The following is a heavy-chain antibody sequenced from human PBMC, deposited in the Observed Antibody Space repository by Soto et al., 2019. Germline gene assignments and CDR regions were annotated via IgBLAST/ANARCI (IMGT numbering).Heavy chain of an antibody. D-gene: IGHD3-9*01. CDR3: ARGPNVLRYFDWLPHDAFDI. V-gene: IGHV3-33*01. J-gene: IGHJ3*02. Sequence: GGSLRLSCAASGFAFSNYGMHWVRQAPGKGLEWVAAIWFDGSNKYYADSVKGRFTISRDNSKNTLYLQMNSLRAEDTAVYYCARGPNVLRYFDWLPHDAFDIWGQGTMVTVSS. CDR2: IWFDGSNK. CDR1: GFAFSNYG.